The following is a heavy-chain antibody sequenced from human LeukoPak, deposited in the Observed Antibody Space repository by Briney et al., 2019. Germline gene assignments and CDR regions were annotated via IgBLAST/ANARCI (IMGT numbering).Heavy chain of an antibody. D-gene: IGHD5-24*01. Sequence: SETLSHTCAVYGGSFSGYYWSWIRQPPGKGLEWIGEINHSGSTNYNPSLKSRVTISVDTSKNQFSLKLSSVTAADTAVYYCARMERVATKSSLDYWGQGTLVTVSS. CDR3: ARMERVATKSSLDY. CDR2: INHSGST. V-gene: IGHV4-34*01. CDR1: GGSFSGYY. J-gene: IGHJ4*02.